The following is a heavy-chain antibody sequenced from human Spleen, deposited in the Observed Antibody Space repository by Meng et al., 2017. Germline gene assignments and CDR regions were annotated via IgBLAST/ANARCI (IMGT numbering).Heavy chain of an antibody. Sequence: QVQLQQVGAGLLQPSEPLSLTCVVSGGSFSDYYWSWIRQPPGKGLEWIGEINHSGSTNYNPSLESRATISVDTSQNNLSLKLSSVTAADSAVYYCARGPTTMAHDFDYWGQGTLVTVSS. V-gene: IGHV4-34*01. CDR3: ARGPTTMAHDFDY. D-gene: IGHD4-11*01. J-gene: IGHJ4*02. CDR1: GGSFSDYY. CDR2: INHSGST.